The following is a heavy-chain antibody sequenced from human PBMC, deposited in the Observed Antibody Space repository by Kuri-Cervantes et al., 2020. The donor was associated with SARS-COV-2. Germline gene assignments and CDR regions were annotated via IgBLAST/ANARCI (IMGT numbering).Heavy chain of an antibody. D-gene: IGHD3-16*01. CDR3: ARHRIRFLSDDAFDI. CDR1: GGSISSSSYY. V-gene: IGHV4-39*01. Sequence: SETLSLTCTVSGGSISSSSYYWGWIRQPPGKGLEWIGSIYYSGSTNYNPSLKSRVTISVDTSKNQFSLKLSSVTAADTAVYYCARHRIRFLSDDAFDIWGQGTMVTVSS. CDR2: IYYSGST. J-gene: IGHJ3*02.